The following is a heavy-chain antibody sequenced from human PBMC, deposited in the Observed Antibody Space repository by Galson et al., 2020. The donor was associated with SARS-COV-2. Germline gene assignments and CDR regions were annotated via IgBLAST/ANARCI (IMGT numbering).Heavy chain of an antibody. CDR3: AREGRIWFGEQQPREEGYYYYYGMDV. V-gene: IGHV1-69*13. CDR2: IIPIFGTA. CDR1: GGTFSSYA. Sequence: SVKVSCKASGGTFSSYAISWVRQAPGQGLEWMGGIIPIFGTANYAQKFQGRVTITADESTSTAYMELSSLRSEDTAVYYCAREGRIWFGEQQPREEGYYYYYGMDVWGQGTTVTVSS. J-gene: IGHJ6*02. D-gene: IGHD3-10*01.